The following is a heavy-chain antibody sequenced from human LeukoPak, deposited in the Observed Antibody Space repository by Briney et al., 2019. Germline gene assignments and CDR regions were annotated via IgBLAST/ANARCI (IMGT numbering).Heavy chain of an antibody. V-gene: IGHV1-18*01. J-gene: IGHJ4*02. CDR3: ARVDPYYYDSSGYYTRDNYFDY. CDR2: ISAYNGNT. CDR1: GYTFTSYG. D-gene: IGHD3-22*01. Sequence: ASVKVSCKASGYTFTSYGISWVRQAPGQGLEWMGWISAYNGNTNYAQKLQGRVTMTTDTSTSTAYMELRSLRSDDTAVYYCARVDPYYYDSSGYYTRDNYFDYWGQGTLVTVSS.